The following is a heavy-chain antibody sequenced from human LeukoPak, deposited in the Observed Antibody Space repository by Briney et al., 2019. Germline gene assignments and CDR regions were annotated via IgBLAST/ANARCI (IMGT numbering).Heavy chain of an antibody. CDR3: AKDFYGSGSAPDY. D-gene: IGHD3-10*01. J-gene: IGHJ4*02. Sequence: GGPLRLSCAASGFTFSSYAMSWVRQAPGKGLEWVSAISGSGGSTYYADSVKGRFTISRDNSKNTLYLQMNSLRAEDTAVYYCAKDFYGSGSAPDYWGRGTLVTVSS. V-gene: IGHV3-23*01. CDR2: ISGSGGST. CDR1: GFTFSSYA.